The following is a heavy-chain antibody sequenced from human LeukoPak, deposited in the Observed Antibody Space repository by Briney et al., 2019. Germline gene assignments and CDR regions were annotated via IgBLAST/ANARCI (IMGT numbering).Heavy chain of an antibody. Sequence: GGSLRLSCAASGFTFSDYYMSWIRQAPGKGLEWVSYISSSGSTIYYADSVKGRFTISRGNAKNSLYLQMNSLRAEDTAVYYCARGSFTTVTTFVDYWGQGTLVTVSS. D-gene: IGHD4-17*01. CDR2: ISSSGSTI. V-gene: IGHV3-11*01. CDR1: GFTFSDYY. CDR3: ARGSFTTVTTFVDY. J-gene: IGHJ4*02.